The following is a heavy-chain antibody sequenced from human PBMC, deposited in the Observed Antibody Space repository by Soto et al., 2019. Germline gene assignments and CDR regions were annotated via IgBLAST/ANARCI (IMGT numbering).Heavy chain of an antibody. CDR3: ARTRVVDTAMADYFDY. Sequence: GASVKVSCKASGYTFTSYGISWVRQAPGQGLEWMGWISAYNGNTNYAQKLQGRVTMTTDTSTSTAYMELRSLRSDDTAVYYCARTRVVDTAMADYFDYWGQGTLVTVSS. D-gene: IGHD5-18*01. J-gene: IGHJ4*02. CDR2: ISAYNGNT. V-gene: IGHV1-18*01. CDR1: GYTFTSYG.